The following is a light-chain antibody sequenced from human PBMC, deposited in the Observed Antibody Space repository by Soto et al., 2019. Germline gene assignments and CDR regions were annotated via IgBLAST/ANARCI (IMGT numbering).Light chain of an antibody. CDR3: SSYAGSSNV. J-gene: IGLJ1*01. Sequence: QSALTQPPSASGSPGQSVAISCTGTSSDVGGYNYVSWYQQPPGKAPKLMIYEVNKRPSGVPDRFSGSKSGNTASLTVSGLQAEDEADYYCSSYAGSSNVFGTGTKAPS. V-gene: IGLV2-8*01. CDR1: SSDVGGYNY. CDR2: EVN.